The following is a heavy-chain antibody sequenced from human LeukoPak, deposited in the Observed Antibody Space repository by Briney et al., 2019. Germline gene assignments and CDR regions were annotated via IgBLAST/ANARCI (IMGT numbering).Heavy chain of an antibody. V-gene: IGHV6-1*01. CDR1: GDSVSSNSAA. D-gene: IGHD3-10*01. CDR3: ASSVRGVMGFWFDP. Sequence: SQTLSLTCAISGDSVSSNSAAWNWIRQSPSRGLEWLGRTYYRSKWYNDYAVSVKSRITIKPDTSKNQFSLQLNSVTPEDTAVYFCASSVRGVMGFWFDPWGQGTLVTVSS. J-gene: IGHJ5*02. CDR2: TYYRSKWYN.